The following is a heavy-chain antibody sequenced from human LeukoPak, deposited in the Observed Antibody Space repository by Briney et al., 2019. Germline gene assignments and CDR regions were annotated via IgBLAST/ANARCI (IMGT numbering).Heavy chain of an antibody. V-gene: IGHV3-23*01. J-gene: IGHJ6*02. CDR1: GFTFSSYA. CDR3: AKDVRVGGGGMDV. Sequence: GGSLRLSCAASGFTFSSYAMSWVRQAPGKGLEWVSAISDSGGNTYYADSVKGRFTISRDNSKNTLSLQMNSLRAEDTAVYYCAKDVRVGGGGMDVWGQGTPVTVSS. D-gene: IGHD1-26*01. CDR2: ISDSGGNT.